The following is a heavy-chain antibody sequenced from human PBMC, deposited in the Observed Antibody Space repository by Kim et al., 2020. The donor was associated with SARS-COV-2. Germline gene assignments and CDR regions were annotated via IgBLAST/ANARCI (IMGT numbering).Heavy chain of an antibody. Sequence: SETLSLTCTVSGDSISSHLYYWGWIRQPPGKEMQWIASISYSGIAYYNLSLMSRITISVGESKNQFSLKLTSVTAADTAVYYCARHDRDGYENRFDTWGQGTLVTVSS. CDR1: GDSISSHLYY. CDR2: ISYSGIA. D-gene: IGHD5-12*01. V-gene: IGHV4-39*01. J-gene: IGHJ5*02. CDR3: ARHDRDGYENRFDT.